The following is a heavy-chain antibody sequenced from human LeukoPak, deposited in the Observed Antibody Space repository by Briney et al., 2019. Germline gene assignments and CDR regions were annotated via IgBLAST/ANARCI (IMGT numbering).Heavy chain of an antibody. CDR2: INPSSGGT. D-gene: IGHD3-16*02. Sequence: ASVKVSCKASGYTFTGYYMHWVRQAPGQGLEWMGWINPSSGGTNYAQKFQGRVTMTRDTSISTAYMELSRLRSDDTAVYYCARGDYDYVWGSYPLTYFDYWGQGTLVTVSS. V-gene: IGHV1-2*02. CDR3: ARGDYDYVWGSYPLTYFDY. J-gene: IGHJ4*02. CDR1: GYTFTGYY.